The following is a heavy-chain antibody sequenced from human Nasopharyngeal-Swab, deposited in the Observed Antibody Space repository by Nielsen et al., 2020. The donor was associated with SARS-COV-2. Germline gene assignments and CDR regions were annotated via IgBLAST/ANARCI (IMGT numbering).Heavy chain of an antibody. Sequence: SETLSLTCAVYGGSFSGYYWSWIRQLPGKGLEWFGEINHSGSTNYNPSLKSRVTISVDTSKNQFSLKLSTVTAADTAVYYCARGVTMVRGVIRKAGDYFDYWGQGTLVTVSS. D-gene: IGHD3-10*01. CDR1: GGSFSGYY. J-gene: IGHJ4*02. CDR2: INHSGST. V-gene: IGHV4-34*01. CDR3: ARGVTMVRGVIRKAGDYFDY.